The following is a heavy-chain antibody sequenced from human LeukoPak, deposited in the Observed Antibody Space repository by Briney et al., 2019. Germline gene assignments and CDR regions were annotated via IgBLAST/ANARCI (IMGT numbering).Heavy chain of an antibody. Sequence: GGSLRLSCAASGFTFSSYSMNWVRQAPGKGLEWVSSISSSSSYIYYAHSVKGRFTISRDNAKNSLYLQMNSLRAEDTAVYYCARSPSIFGVVIYRPFDYWGQGTLVTVSS. V-gene: IGHV3-21*01. J-gene: IGHJ4*02. CDR2: ISSSSSYI. CDR3: ARSPSIFGVVIYRPFDY. CDR1: GFTFSSYS. D-gene: IGHD3-3*01.